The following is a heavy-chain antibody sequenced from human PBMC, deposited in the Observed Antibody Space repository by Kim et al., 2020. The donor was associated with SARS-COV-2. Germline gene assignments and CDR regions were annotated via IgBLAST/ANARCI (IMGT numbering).Heavy chain of an antibody. CDR2: TYYRSKWYN. D-gene: IGHD3-10*01. CDR1: GDSVSSNSAA. V-gene: IGHV6-1*01. J-gene: IGHJ4*02. CDR3: ARDTGRITMVRGVLNSFDY. Sequence: SQTLSLTCAISGDSVSSNSAAWDWIRQSPSRGLEWLGRTYYRSKWYNDYAVSVKSRITINPDTSKNQFSLQLNSVTPEDTAVYYCARDTGRITMVRGVLNSFDYWGQGTLVTVSS.